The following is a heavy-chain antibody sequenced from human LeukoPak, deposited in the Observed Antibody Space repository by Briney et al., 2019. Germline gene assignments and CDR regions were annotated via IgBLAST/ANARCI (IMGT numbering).Heavy chain of an antibody. CDR1: GFTFSSYA. D-gene: IGHD1-26*01. Sequence: GGSLRLSCAASGFTFSSYAMSWVRQAPGKGLEWVSAISGSGGRTYYVDSVKGRFTISRDNSKNTLYLQMNSLRAEDTAVYYCAKDFSSYRGNYSEDWFDPWGQGTLVTVSS. J-gene: IGHJ5*02. CDR3: AKDFSSYRGNYSEDWFDP. CDR2: ISGSGGRT. V-gene: IGHV3-23*01.